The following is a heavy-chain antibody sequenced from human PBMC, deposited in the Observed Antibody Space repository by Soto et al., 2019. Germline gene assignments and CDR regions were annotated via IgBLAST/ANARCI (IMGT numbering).Heavy chain of an antibody. D-gene: IGHD2-8*01. CDR1: GYTFTTYD. V-gene: IGHV1-18*01. Sequence: QVQLVQSGAEVKKPGASVKVSCKASGYTFTTYDISSVRQAPGQGLEWMGRISTYNGNTNYPQSLQGRLTMTTDTSTTTAYMELRSLRSDDTAVYYCARDPYHVLMVNAPNLYGMDVWGQGTTVTVSS. CDR2: ISTYNGNT. J-gene: IGHJ6*02. CDR3: ARDPYHVLMVNAPNLYGMDV.